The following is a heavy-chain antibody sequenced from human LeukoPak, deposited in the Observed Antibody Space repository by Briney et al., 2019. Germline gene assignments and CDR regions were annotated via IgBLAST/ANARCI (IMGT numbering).Heavy chain of an antibody. J-gene: IGHJ4*02. CDR2: IIPIFGTA. V-gene: IGHV1-69*13. D-gene: IGHD2-21*02. CDR1: GGTFSSYA. Sequence: VASVKVSCKASGGTFSSYAISWVRQAPGQGLGWMGGIIPIFGTANYAQKFQGRVTITADESTSTAYMELSSLRSEDTAVYYCAKSLAYCGGDCPLGYWGQGTLVTVSS. CDR3: AKSLAYCGGDCPLGY.